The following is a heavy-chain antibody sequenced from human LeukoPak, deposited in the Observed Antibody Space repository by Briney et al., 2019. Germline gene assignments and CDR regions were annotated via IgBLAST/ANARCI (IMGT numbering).Heavy chain of an antibody. D-gene: IGHD2-2*01. CDR3: ARIRYCGGISCYYIDY. CDR2: IDPNTGDT. CDR1: EYTFTGYY. V-gene: IGHV1-2*02. J-gene: IGHJ4*02. Sequence: ASVKVSCKASEYTFTGYYIHWVRQAPGQGLEWMGWIDPNTGDTNYVQKFQGRVTMTRDTSISTAYMELSRLRSDDTAFYYCARIRYCGGISCYYIDYWGQGTLVTVSA.